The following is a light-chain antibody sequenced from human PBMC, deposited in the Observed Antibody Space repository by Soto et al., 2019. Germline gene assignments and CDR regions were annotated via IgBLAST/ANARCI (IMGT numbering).Light chain of an antibody. Sequence: QSALTQPASVSGSPGQSITISCTGTSSDVGGYNYVSWYQQHPGKAPKLMIYDVSNRPSGVSNRFSGSKSGNTASPTISGRQAEDEADYYCSSYTSSSTLVVFGGGTKLTV. CDR3: SSYTSSSTLVV. V-gene: IGLV2-14*01. CDR1: SSDVGGYNY. J-gene: IGLJ2*01. CDR2: DVS.